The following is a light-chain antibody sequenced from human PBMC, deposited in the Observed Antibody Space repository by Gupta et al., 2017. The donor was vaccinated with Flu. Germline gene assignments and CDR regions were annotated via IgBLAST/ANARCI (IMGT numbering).Light chain of an antibody. J-gene: IGLJ3*02. Sequence: QAVLTQPPSPSGTPGQTVTIHCSRSSSNNGSNPVSWYQQLPGTAPKLLIYSNMQRPSGVPDRFSGSKSGTSASLAISGLQSEDEADFYCAAWDDSLNGPVFGEGTKLTVL. CDR2: SNM. CDR3: AAWDDSLNGPV. CDR1: SSNNGSNP. V-gene: IGLV1-44*01.